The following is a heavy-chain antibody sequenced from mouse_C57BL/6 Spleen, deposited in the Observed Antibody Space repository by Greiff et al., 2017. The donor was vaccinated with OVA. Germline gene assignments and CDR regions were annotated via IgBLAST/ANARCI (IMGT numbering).Heavy chain of an antibody. D-gene: IGHD1-1*01. J-gene: IGHJ2*01. V-gene: IGHV1-42*01. Sequence: VQLKESGPELVKPGASVKISCKASGYSFTGYYMNWVKQSPEKSLEWIGEINPSTGGTTYNQKFKAKATLTVDKSSSTAYMQLKSLTSEDSAVYYCARWDYGSTPFDYWGQGTTLTVSS. CDR2: INPSTGGT. CDR1: GYSFTGYY. CDR3: ARWDYGSTPFDY.